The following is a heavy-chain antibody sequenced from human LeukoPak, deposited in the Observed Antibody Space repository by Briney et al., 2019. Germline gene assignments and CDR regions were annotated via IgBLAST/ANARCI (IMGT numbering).Heavy chain of an antibody. CDR1: GGSINSGVYY. Sequence: SETLSLTCTVSGGSINSGVYYWSWIRQHPEKGLEWIGHMHYSGSTYYNPSLKSRVSISVDTSKNQFSLKLSSVTAADTAVYYCARAVEGPTTNYYFDYWGQGTLVTVSS. CDR3: ARAVEGPTTNYYFDY. D-gene: IGHD1-1*01. CDR2: MHYSGST. J-gene: IGHJ4*02. V-gene: IGHV4-31*03.